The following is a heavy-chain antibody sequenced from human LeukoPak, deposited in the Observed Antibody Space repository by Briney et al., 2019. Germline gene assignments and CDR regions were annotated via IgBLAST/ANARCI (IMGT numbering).Heavy chain of an antibody. D-gene: IGHD4-23*01. Sequence: PSETLSLTCAVHGGSFSCSHWRWIRQPPAYGLEWIGEINHSGSTNYNPSLKSRVTISVDTSKNQFSLKLSSATAADTAVYYCARTNGGKVDYWGQGTLVTVSS. J-gene: IGHJ4*02. CDR3: ARTNGGKVDY. V-gene: IGHV4-34*01. CDR1: GGSFSCSH. CDR2: INHSGST.